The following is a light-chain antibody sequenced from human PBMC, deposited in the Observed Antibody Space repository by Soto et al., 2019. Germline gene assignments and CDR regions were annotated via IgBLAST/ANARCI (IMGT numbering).Light chain of an antibody. CDR3: SSYTGSSTYV. Sequence: QSALTQPASVSGSLGQSITISCTGTSSDVGYYDYVSWYQQHPGKAPKLMIYEVTNRPSGVSNRFSGSKSGNTASLTISGLQAEDEAAYYCSSYTGSSTYVFGTGTKLTVL. CDR2: EVT. CDR1: SSDVGYYDY. J-gene: IGLJ1*01. V-gene: IGLV2-14*01.